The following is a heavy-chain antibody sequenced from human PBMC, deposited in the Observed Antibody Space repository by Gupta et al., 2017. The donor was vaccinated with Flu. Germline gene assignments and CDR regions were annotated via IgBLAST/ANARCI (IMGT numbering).Heavy chain of an antibody. V-gene: IGHV3-21*01. CDR1: GFTFSSYS. J-gene: IGHJ5*02. CDR3: ARAWSHKDGFDP. CDR2: ISSSSSYI. Sequence: EVQLVESGGGLVKPGGSLRLSCAASGFTFSSYSMNWVRQAPGKGLEGVSTISSSSSYIYYADSVKGRFTISRDNAKNALYLQMYSLRAEDTAVYYCARAWSHKDGFDPWGQGTLGTVSS. D-gene: IGHD5-24*01.